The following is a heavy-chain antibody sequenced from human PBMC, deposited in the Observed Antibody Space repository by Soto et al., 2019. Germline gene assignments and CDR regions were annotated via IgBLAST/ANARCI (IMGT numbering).Heavy chain of an antibody. CDR1: GFTFSSYG. CDR2: ISYDGSNK. Sequence: QVQLVESGGGVVQPERSLRLSCAASGFTFSSYGMHWVRQAPGKGLEWVAVISYDGSNKYYADSVKGRFTISRDNSKNTLYLHMNRLRAEDTAVYYCAKVGSVELELLHFDYWGQGTLVTVSS. J-gene: IGHJ4*02. D-gene: IGHD1-26*01. V-gene: IGHV3-30*18. CDR3: AKVGSVELELLHFDY.